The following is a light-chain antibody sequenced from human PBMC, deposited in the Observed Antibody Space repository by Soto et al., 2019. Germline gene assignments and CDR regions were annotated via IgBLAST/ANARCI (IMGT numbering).Light chain of an antibody. CDR2: DVS. Sequence: QSALTQPASVSGSPGQSITISCTGTSSDVGGYNYVSWFQQHPGKAPKLMISDVSNRPSGVSNRFSGSKSGNTASLTISGLQAADEADYYCLSYTTSSTAYVFGTGTKLTVL. CDR3: LSYTTSSTAYV. J-gene: IGLJ1*01. V-gene: IGLV2-14*01. CDR1: SSDVGGYNY.